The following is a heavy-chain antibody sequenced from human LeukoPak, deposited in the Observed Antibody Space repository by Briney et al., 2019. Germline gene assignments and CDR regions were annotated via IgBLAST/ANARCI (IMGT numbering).Heavy chain of an antibody. CDR1: GGSFSGYY. Sequence: TSETLSLTCAVYGGSFSGYYWSWVRQPPGKGLEWIGEMYLSGTTHSNPSVKSRVTISIDKSKNQFFLNLSSVTATDTAVYYCAGLVGRYSSGLYYYYFDYWGQGTLVTVSS. CDR3: AGLVGRYSSGLYYYYFDY. D-gene: IGHD3-22*01. J-gene: IGHJ4*02. CDR2: MYLSGTT. V-gene: IGHV4-34*01.